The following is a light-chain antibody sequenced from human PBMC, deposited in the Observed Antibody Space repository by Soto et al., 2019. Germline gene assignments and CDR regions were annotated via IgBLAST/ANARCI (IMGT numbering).Light chain of an antibody. J-gene: IGLJ1*01. Sequence: QSVLAQPASVSGSPGQSITISCTGTSGDIGSYNRVSWYQQHPGKAPKLIIYEVTDRPSGVSNRFSGSKSGNTASLTISGLQAEDEAEYYCSSYTNINTGACVFGTGTKVTVL. CDR2: EVT. CDR3: SSYTNINTGACV. V-gene: IGLV2-14*01. CDR1: SGDIGSYNR.